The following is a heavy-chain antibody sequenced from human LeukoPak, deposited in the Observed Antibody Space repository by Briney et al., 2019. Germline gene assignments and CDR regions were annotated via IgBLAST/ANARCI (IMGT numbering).Heavy chain of an antibody. CDR1: GFSFSNYW. CDR3: ARVNWEDTSCPGFDY. V-gene: IGHV3-7*01. J-gene: IGHJ4*02. D-gene: IGHD2-2*01. CDR2: INQDGSEK. Sequence: PGGSLRLSCVVSGFSFSNYWMSWVRQAPGKGLEWVANINQDGSEKSYVDSVKGRFTISRDNAESSLYLQVSSLRAEETAVYYCARVNWEDTSCPGFDYWGQGTLVTVSS.